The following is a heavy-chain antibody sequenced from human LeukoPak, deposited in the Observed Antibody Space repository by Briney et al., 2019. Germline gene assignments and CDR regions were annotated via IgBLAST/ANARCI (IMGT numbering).Heavy chain of an antibody. CDR2: IYYSGST. J-gene: IGHJ5*02. Sequence: ETLSLTCTVSGGSFSSGSYYWSWLRQPPGTGLEWVGYIYYSGSTNYNPSLKSRVTISVHTSKNQFSLKLSSVTAADTAVYYCARAVVVVAATFWFDPWGQGTLVTVSS. V-gene: IGHV4-61*01. CDR1: GGSFSSGSYY. D-gene: IGHD2-15*01. CDR3: ARAVVVVAATFWFDP.